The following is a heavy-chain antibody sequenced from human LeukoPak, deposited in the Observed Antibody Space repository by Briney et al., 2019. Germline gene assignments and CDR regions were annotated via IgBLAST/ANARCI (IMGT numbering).Heavy chain of an antibody. J-gene: IGHJ4*02. CDR1: GYTFTSYY. Sequence: ASVKVSCKASGYTFTSYYMHWVRQAPGQGLEWMGIINPSGGSTSYAQKFQGRVTMTRDTSTSTVYMELSSLRSEDTAVYYCAIDGSGASLILPNDDYWGQGTLVTVSS. CDR3: AIDGSGASLILPNDDY. D-gene: IGHD3-10*01. V-gene: IGHV1-46*01. CDR2: INPSGGST.